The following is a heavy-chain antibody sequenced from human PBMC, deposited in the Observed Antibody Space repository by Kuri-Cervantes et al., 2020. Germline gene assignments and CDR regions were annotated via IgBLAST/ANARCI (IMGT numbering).Heavy chain of an antibody. D-gene: IGHD6-13*01. V-gene: IGHV3-21*04. J-gene: IGHJ4*02. Sequence: GESLKISCAASGFTFSSYSMNWVRQAPGKGLEWVSSISSSSSYIYYADSVKGRFTISRDNAKNSLYLQMNSLRAEDTALYYCAKESTYSSSYTFDYWGQGTLVTVSS. CDR3: AKESTYSSSYTFDY. CDR2: ISSSSSYI. CDR1: GFTFSSYS.